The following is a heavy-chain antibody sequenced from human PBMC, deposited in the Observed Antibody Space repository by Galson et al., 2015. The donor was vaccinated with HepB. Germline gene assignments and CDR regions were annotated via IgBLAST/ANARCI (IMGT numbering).Heavy chain of an antibody. CDR3: ATAAVDGDYEAWNYFAY. CDR2: ISFGSSNI. J-gene: IGHJ4*02. CDR1: GFTFSSYS. Sequence: SLRLSCAASGFTFSSYSMNWVRQAPGKGLEWVSSISFGSSNIYYADSVKGRFTNSRDNAKNTQYLQMNSLRAEDTAVYYCATAAVDGDYEAWNYFAYWGQRTLVTVSS. V-gene: IGHV3-21*01. D-gene: IGHD4-17*01.